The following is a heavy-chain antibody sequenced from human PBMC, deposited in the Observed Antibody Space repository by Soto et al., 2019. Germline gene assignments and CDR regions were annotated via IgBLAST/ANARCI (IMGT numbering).Heavy chain of an antibody. CDR1: GFTFSSYA. D-gene: IGHD3-22*01. V-gene: IGHV3-23*01. CDR3: AKDAVVRYYYDSSGYLFDY. CDR2: ISGSGGST. J-gene: IGHJ4*02. Sequence: GGSLRLSCAASGFTFSSYAMSWVRQAPGKGLEWVSAISGSGGSTYYADSVKGRFTISRDNSKNTLYLQMNSLRAEDTAVYYCAKDAVVRYYYDSSGYLFDYWGQGTLVTVSS.